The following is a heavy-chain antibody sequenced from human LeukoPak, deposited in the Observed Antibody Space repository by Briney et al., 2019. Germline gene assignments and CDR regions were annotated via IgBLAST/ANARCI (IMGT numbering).Heavy chain of an antibody. D-gene: IGHD6-13*01. CDR2: IWYDGSNK. CDR1: GFTFSSYG. CDR3: ARGGMEQQLVGRYNWFDP. J-gene: IGHJ5*02. Sequence: GGSLRLSCAASGFTFSSYGMHWVRQAPGKGLEWVAVIWYDGSNKYYADSVKGRFTISRDNSKNTLYLQMNSLRAEDTAVYYCARGGMEQQLVGRYNWFDPWGQGTLVTVSS. V-gene: IGHV3-33*01.